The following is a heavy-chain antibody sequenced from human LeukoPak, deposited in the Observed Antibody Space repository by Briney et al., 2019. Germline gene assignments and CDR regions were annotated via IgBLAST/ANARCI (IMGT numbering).Heavy chain of an antibody. V-gene: IGHV4-30-2*01. CDR3: ARIGSLSHVGIAARIPFDY. J-gene: IGHJ4*02. CDR1: GGSISSGGYS. D-gene: IGHD6-6*01. Sequence: PSETLSLTCAVSGGSISSGGYSWSWIRQPPGKGLEWIGYIYHSGSTYYNPSLKSRVTISVDTSKNQFSLKLSSVTAADTAVYYCARIGSLSHVGIAARIPFDYWGQGTLVTVSS. CDR2: IYHSGST.